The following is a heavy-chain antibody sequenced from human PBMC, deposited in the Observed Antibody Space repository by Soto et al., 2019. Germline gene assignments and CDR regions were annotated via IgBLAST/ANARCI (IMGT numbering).Heavy chain of an antibody. CDR2: IRSKAYGGTT. CDR1: GSTFGNYS. CDR3: TRGPLIAVELYYYSGMDV. Sequence: SLRLSCIASGSTFGNYSASWVRQAPGKGLGWVGFIRSKAYGGTTEYAASVKGRFTISRDDSKSIAYLQMNSLKTEDTAVYYCTRGPLIAVELYYYSGMDVWGQGTTVTVSS. D-gene: IGHD6-19*01. J-gene: IGHJ6*02. V-gene: IGHV3-49*04.